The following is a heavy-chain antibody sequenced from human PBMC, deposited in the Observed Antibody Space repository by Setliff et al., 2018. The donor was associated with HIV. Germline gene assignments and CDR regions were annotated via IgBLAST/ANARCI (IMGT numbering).Heavy chain of an antibody. V-gene: IGHV4-4*07. J-gene: IGHJ4*02. Sequence: SETLSLTCTVSGGSISNYYWAWIRQPAGKGLEWIGRIYSSGSTDYNPSLRSRVTMSVDTSNNQFSLRLTSVTAADTAFYYCARDVGGLQMATNFDYWGQGTQVTVSS. CDR3: ARDVGGLQMATNFDY. CDR2: IYSSGST. CDR1: GGSISNYY. D-gene: IGHD1-26*01.